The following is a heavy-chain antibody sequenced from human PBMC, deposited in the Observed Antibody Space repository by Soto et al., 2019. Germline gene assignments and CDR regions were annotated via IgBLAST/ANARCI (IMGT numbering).Heavy chain of an antibody. Sequence: SETLSLTCAVSGGSISSSSWWSWVRQPPGKGLEWIGEIYHSGSTNYNPSLKSRVTISVDKSKNQFSLKLSSVTAADTAVYYCARDFRTGYSSSWGMDYWGQGTLVTVSS. CDR3: ARDFRTGYSSSWGMDY. CDR1: GGSISSSSW. J-gene: IGHJ4*02. D-gene: IGHD6-13*01. V-gene: IGHV4-4*02. CDR2: IYHSGST.